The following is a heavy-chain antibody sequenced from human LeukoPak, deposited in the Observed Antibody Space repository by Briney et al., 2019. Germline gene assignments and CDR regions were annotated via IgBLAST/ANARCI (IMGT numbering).Heavy chain of an antibody. V-gene: IGHV4-59*01. CDR2: IYYSGST. Sequence: SETLSLTCTVSGGSISSYYWSWIRQPPGKGLEWIGYIYYSGSTNYNPSLKSRVTISVDTSKNQFSLKLSSVTAADTAVYYCARVYYDFWSGYSYYYYMDVWGKGTTVTVSS. CDR3: ARVYYDFWSGYSYYYYMDV. D-gene: IGHD3-3*01. J-gene: IGHJ6*03. CDR1: GGSISSYY.